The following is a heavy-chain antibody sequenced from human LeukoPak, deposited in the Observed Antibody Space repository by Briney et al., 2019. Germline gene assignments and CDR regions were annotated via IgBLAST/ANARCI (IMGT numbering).Heavy chain of an antibody. D-gene: IGHD6-6*01. CDR1: GGSISDTSYY. CDR2: IYYSGST. CDR3: ARVTAARRPLWFDP. J-gene: IGHJ5*02. Sequence: PSETLSLTCTVSGGSISDTSYYWTWIRQPPGKGLEWIGYIYYSGSTNYNPSLKSRVTISVDTSKNQFSLKLSSVTAADTAVYYCARVTAARRPLWFDPWGQGTLVTVSS. V-gene: IGHV4-61*01.